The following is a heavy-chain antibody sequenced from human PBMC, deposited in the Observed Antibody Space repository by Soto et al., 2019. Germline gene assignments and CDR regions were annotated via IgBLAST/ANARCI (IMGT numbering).Heavy chain of an antibody. Sequence: PSETLSLTCAVSGGSFSGTYSGWIRQPPGKGLEWIGDINHLGSTDYNPSLQSRVTISVDTSKNQFSLRLRSVSAADTAVYYCARGRFFRDYWGQGTQVTVSS. D-gene: IGHD3-3*01. CDR2: INHLGST. CDR1: GGSFSGTY. J-gene: IGHJ4*02. V-gene: IGHV4-34*01. CDR3: ARGRFFRDY.